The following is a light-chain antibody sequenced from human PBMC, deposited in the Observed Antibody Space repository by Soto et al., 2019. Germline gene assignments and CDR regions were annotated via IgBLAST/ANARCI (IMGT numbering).Light chain of an antibody. CDR1: SSNIGAGYD. CDR3: CSYAGSYTFV. CDR2: DVT. Sequence: SVLTQPPSVSGAPGQRVTISCTGSSSNIGAGYDVHWYQQHPGKAPKLMIYDVTKRPSGVPNRFSGSKSGNTASLPISGLQAEDEAYYYFCSYAGSYTFVFVTGTKVTV. J-gene: IGLJ1*01. V-gene: IGLV1-40*01.